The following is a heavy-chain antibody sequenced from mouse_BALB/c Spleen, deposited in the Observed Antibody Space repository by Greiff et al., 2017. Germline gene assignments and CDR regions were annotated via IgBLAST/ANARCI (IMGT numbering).Heavy chain of an antibody. CDR2: IDPANGNT. CDR3: ARTNYRYDGYFDY. CDR1: GFNIKDTY. D-gene: IGHD2-14*01. Sequence: VQLQQSGPELVKPGPSVKLSCTASGFNIKDTYMHWVKQRPEQGLEWIGRIDPANGNTKYDPKFQGKATITADTSSNTAYLQLSSLTSEDTAVYYCARTNYRYDGYFDYWGQGTTLTVSS. J-gene: IGHJ2*01. V-gene: IGHV14-3*02.